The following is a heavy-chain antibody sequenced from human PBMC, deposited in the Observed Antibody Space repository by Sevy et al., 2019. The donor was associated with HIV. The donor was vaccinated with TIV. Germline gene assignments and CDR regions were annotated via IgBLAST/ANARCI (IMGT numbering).Heavy chain of an antibody. CDR3: ARDLEFYDYGDYGPAFMPDF. J-gene: IGHJ4*01. V-gene: IGHV3-33*01. D-gene: IGHD4-17*01. CDR1: GFTFSSFG. Sequence: GGSLSLSCAASGFTFSSFGMHWVRQAPGKGLEWLAVIWFDGSNTYYSDSVKGRFTISRDIAKNTLHLQMNSLRAEDTAVYYCARDLEFYDYGDYGPAFMPDFWGHGTLVTVSS. CDR2: IWFDGSNT.